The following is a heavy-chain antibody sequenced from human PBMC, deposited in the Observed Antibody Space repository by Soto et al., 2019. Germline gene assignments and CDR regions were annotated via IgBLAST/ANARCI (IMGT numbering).Heavy chain of an antibody. CDR1: GFTFSSYW. CDR3: ARGRDDYVWGSYRPQALYGMDV. CDR2: INSDGSST. V-gene: IGHV3-74*01. J-gene: IGHJ6*02. D-gene: IGHD3-16*02. Sequence: GGSLRLSCAASGFTFSSYWMHWVRQAPGKGLVWVSRINSDGSSTSYADSVKGRFTISGDNAKNTLYLQMNSLRAEDTAVYYCARGRDDYVWGSYRPQALYGMDVWGQGTTVTVSS.